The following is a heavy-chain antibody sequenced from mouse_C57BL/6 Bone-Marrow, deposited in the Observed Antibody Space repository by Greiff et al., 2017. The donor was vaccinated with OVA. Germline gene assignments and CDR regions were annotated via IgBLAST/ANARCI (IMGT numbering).Heavy chain of an antibody. J-gene: IGHJ1*03. CDR3: ATREFTTVGGAFDV. CDR1: GYTFTDYY. V-gene: IGHV1-19*01. Sequence: EVKLVESGPVLVKPGASVKMSCKASGYTFTDYYMNWVKQSHGKSLEWIGVINPYNGGTSYNQKFKGKATLTVDKSSSTAYMELNSLTSEDSAVYYCATREFTTVGGAFDVWGTGTTVTVSS. CDR2: INPYNGGT. D-gene: IGHD1-1*01.